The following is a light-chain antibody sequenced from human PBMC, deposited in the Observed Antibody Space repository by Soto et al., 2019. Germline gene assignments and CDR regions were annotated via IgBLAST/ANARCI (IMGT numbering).Light chain of an antibody. Sequence: EIVLTQSPATLSLSPGERATLSCRASQSVSSYLAWYQQKPGQAPRLLIYYISTRATGIPARFSGSGSGTEFTLTINSLQSEDFAVYYCHQYNNWPPDTFGQGTKVDIK. V-gene: IGKV3D-15*01. CDR1: QSVSSY. CDR2: YIS. J-gene: IGKJ2*01. CDR3: HQYNNWPPDT.